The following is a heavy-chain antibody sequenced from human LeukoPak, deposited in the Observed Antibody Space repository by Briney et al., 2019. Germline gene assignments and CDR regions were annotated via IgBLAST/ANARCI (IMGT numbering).Heavy chain of an antibody. V-gene: IGHV4-59*08. J-gene: IGHJ4*02. Sequence: MSSETLSLTCTVSGASVRNEYRSWLRQPPGKGLEWIGYIHYSGSSNYHPSLGRRATISLDTSKNQFSLKLDSVTAADTAMYHCARYARGLFFFDNWGQGTLVTVSS. CDR1: GASVRNEY. CDR2: IHYSGSS. D-gene: IGHD2-2*01. CDR3: ARYARGLFFFDN.